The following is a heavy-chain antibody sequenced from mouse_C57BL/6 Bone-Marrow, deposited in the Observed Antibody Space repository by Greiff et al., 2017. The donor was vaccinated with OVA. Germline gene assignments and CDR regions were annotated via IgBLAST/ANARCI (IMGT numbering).Heavy chain of an antibody. J-gene: IGHJ3*01. V-gene: IGHV5-9-1*02. CDR1: GFTFSSYA. CDR2: ISSGGDYI. CDR3: LITTDRFAY. Sequence: EVQRVESGEGLVKPGGSLKLSCAASGFTFSSYAMSWVRQTPEKRLEWVAYISSGGDYIYYADTVKGRFTISRDNARNTLYLQMSSLKYGDTAMYYSLITTDRFAYWGQGTLVTVSA. D-gene: IGHD1-1*01.